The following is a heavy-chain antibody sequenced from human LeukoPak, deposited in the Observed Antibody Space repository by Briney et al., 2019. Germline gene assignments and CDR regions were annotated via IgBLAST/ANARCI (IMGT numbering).Heavy chain of an antibody. V-gene: IGHV4-59*08. CDR2: IYYSGST. D-gene: IGHD7-27*01. Sequence: SETLSLTCTVSGGSISSYYWSWIRQPPGKGLEWIGYIYYSGSTNYNPSLKSRVTISVDTSKNQFSLKLSSVTAADTAVYYCARQTGAPFQYYYYGKDVGGRGTTVTVS. CDR1: GGSISSYY. CDR3: ARQTGAPFQYYYYGKDV. J-gene: IGHJ6*02.